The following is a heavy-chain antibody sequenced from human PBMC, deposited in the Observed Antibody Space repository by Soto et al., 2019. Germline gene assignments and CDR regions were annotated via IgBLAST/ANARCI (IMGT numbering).Heavy chain of an antibody. J-gene: IGHJ4*02. Sequence: SETLSLTCTVSGGSISSSSYYWGWIRQPPGKGLEWIGSIYYSGSTYYNPSLKSRVTISVDTSKNQFSLKLSSVTAADTAVYYCASVPLAYSNYVGLDYWGQGTLVTVSS. CDR3: ASVPLAYSNYVGLDY. D-gene: IGHD4-4*01. CDR1: GGSISSSSYY. V-gene: IGHV4-39*01. CDR2: IYYSGST.